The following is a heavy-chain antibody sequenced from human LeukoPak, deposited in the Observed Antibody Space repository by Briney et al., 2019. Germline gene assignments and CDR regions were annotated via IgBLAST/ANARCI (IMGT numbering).Heavy chain of an antibody. D-gene: IGHD3-3*01. CDR2: ISSSSSYI. CDR1: GFTFSSYN. J-gene: IGHJ4*02. CDR3: AREGLLRSFDY. V-gene: IGHV3-21*01. Sequence: GGSLRLSCAASGFTFSSYNMNWVRQAPGKGLEWVSSISSSSSYIYYADSVKGRFTISRDNAKNSLYLQMNSLRAEDTAVYYCAREGLLRSFDYWGQGTLVTVSS.